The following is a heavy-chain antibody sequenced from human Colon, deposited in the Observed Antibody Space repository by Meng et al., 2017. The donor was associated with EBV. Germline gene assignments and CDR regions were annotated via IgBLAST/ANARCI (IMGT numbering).Heavy chain of an antibody. D-gene: IGHD2-15*01. CDR2: ISGTGGST. J-gene: IGHJ4*02. V-gene: IGHV3-23*01. CDR1: GFTFSNYA. CDR3: AKGGSSCCFDC. Sequence: EGELLGAGGGLVQAGGSLRLSRAASGFTFSNYAMSWVRQAPGKGLEWVSSISGTGGSTYHADSVKGRFTISRDSSKNTLYLQMNSLRAEDTAVYYCAKGGSSCCFDCWGQGTLVTRLL.